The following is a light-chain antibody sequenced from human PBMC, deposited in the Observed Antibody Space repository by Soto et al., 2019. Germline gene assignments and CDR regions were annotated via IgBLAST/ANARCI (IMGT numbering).Light chain of an antibody. J-gene: IGKJ3*01. CDR1: HDISNF. CDR3: QQANSFS. Sequence: DIQMTQSPSSVSASVGDRVTITCRASHDISNFLAWYQQKPGKAPKFLIYAASSLQSGVPSRFSGSGSGTHFTLTISSLQREDFATYYCQQANSFSFGPGTKVDIK. V-gene: IGKV1-12*01. CDR2: AAS.